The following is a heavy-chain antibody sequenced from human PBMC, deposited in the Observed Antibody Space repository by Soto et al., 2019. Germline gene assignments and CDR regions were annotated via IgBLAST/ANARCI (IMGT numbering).Heavy chain of an antibody. CDR3: AKDRSGSGSSDY. Sequence: GGSLRLSCAASGFTFSSYAMSWVRQAPGKGLEWVSAISSSGGSTYYADSVKGRFTISRYNSKNTLYLQMNSLRAEDTAVYYCAKDRSGSGSSDYWGQGTLVTVSS. V-gene: IGHV3-23*01. D-gene: IGHD3-10*01. J-gene: IGHJ4*02. CDR2: ISSSGGST. CDR1: GFTFSSYA.